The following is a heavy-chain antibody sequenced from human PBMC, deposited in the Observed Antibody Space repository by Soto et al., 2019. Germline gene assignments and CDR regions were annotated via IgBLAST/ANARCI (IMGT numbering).Heavy chain of an antibody. CDR3: ARVEGYCSSTSCYRPLGYYYYGMDV. D-gene: IGHD2-2*01. V-gene: IGHV4-34*01. J-gene: IGHJ6*02. CDR1: GGSFSGYY. Sequence: QVQLQQWGAGLLKPSETLSLTCAVYGGSFSGYYWSWIRQPPGKGLEWIGEINHSGSTNYNRSLKRRVTISVDTAKNQFSLKLSSVTAADTAVYYCARVEGYCSSTSCYRPLGYYYYGMDVWGQGTTVTVSS. CDR2: INHSGST.